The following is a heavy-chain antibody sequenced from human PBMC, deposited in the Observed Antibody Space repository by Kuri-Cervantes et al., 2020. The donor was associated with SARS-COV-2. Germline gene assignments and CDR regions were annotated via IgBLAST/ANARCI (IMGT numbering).Heavy chain of an antibody. CDR3: ARGGNPAWNMDV. V-gene: IGHV3-21*06. J-gene: IGHJ6*03. Sequence: GGSLRLSCAASGFIFSRYSMNWVRQAPGRGLEWVSAISGTGGTTYYADSVKGQFTISRENAKNSLYLQMNSLRAGDTAVYYCARGGNPAWNMDVWGKGTTVTVSS. CDR2: ISGTGGTT. D-gene: IGHD4-23*01. CDR1: GFIFSRYS.